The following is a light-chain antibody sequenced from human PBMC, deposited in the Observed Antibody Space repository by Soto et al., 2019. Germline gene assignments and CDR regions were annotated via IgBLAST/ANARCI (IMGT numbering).Light chain of an antibody. J-gene: IGLJ3*02. CDR3: SFSDSGIRV. CDR1: TGAVTSGHW. CDR2: DTD. Sequence: QTVVIQEPSLTVSPGGTVTLTCGSSTGAVTSGHWPYWFQQKHGQVPSALIYDTDNRHSWTPARFSGSLLGGTPALILSGARPEDEADYYCSFSDSGIRVFGGGTKLTVL. V-gene: IGLV7-46*01.